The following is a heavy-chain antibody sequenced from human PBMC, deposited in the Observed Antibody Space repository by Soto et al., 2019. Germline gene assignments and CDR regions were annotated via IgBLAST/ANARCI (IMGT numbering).Heavy chain of an antibody. V-gene: IGHV2-5*02. CDR3: AHARTRAGPGLVGSWSTSGIPRTSFDS. J-gene: IGHJ5*01. CDR2: IYWDNDR. CDR1: GFSLTTSGVG. Sequence: QIALEESGPALVKPTQTLTLTCTFSGFSLTTSGVGVGWIRQPPGKALEWLAFIYWDNDRRYRPSLRTRLTIKKDTSKNQVVLIMTDMDPVDTATYYCAHARTRAGPGLVGSWSTSGIPRTSFDSWGQGILVTVSS. D-gene: IGHD3-10*01.